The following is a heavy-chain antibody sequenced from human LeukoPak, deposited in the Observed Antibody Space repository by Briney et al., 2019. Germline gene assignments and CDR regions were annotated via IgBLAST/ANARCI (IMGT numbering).Heavy chain of an antibody. J-gene: IGHJ4*02. CDR1: GGSISSSGYY. CDR3: ARQSGYYYPFKY. CDR2: IYYSGST. Sequence: SETLSLTCTVPGGSISSSGYYWGWIRQPPGKGLEWIGSIYYSGSTYYNPSLNSRVTISVDTSKNQFSLKLSSVTAADTAVYYCARQSGYYYPFKYWGQGTLVTVSS. V-gene: IGHV4-39*01. D-gene: IGHD3-22*01.